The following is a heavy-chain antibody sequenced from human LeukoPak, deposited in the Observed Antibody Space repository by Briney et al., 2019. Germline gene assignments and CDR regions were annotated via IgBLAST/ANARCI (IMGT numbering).Heavy chain of an antibody. J-gene: IGHJ6*03. CDR1: GYTFTGYY. D-gene: IGHD2-2*01. CDR2: INPNSGGT. V-gene: IGHV1-2*02. Sequence: ASVKVSCKASGYTFTGYYMHWVRQAPGQGLEWMGWINPNSGGTNYAQKFQGRVTMTRDTSISTAYMELSRLRSDDTAVYYCARDFYTTNCSSTSCYGWYYYYYYMDVWGKGTTVTVSS. CDR3: ARDFYTTNCSSTSCYGWYYYYYYMDV.